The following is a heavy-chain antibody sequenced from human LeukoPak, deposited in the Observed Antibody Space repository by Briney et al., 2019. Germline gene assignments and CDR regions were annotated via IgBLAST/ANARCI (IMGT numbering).Heavy chain of an antibody. V-gene: IGHV3-23*01. CDR3: AKEMGRFSSSPIDY. CDR2: FSGSGGST. Sequence: GGSLRLSCAASGFTFSSYGTSWVRQAPGKGLEWVSTFSGSGGSTYYADSVKGRFTISRDNSKNTLYLQMNSLRAEDTAIYYCAKEMGRFSSSPIDYWGQGTLVTVSS. CDR1: GFTFSSYG. J-gene: IGHJ4*02. D-gene: IGHD6-13*01.